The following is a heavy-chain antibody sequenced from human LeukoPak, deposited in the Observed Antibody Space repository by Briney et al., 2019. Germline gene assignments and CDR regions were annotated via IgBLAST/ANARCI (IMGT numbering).Heavy chain of an antibody. J-gene: IGHJ3*02. Sequence: PGGSLRLSCAASGFTFSDAWMSWVRQAPGKGLVWVSRIKTDGSTTYYADSVKGRFTVSRDNSKNTLYLQMNSLRAEDTAVYYCAKDHFGSSGEDDAFDIWGQGTMVTVSS. D-gene: IGHD3-22*01. V-gene: IGHV3-74*01. CDR3: AKDHFGSSGEDDAFDI. CDR2: IKTDGSTT. CDR1: GFTFSDAW.